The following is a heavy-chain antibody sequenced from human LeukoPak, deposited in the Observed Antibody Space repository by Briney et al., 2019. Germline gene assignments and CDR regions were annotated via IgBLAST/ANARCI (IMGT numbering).Heavy chain of an antibody. CDR2: ISAYNGNT. CDR1: GYTFTSYG. J-gene: IGHJ6*02. V-gene: IGHV1-18*01. D-gene: IGHD6-19*01. Sequence: ASVKVSCKASGYTFTSYGISWVRQAPGQGLEWMGWISAYNGNTNYAQKLQGRVTMTTDTSTSTAYMELRSLRSDDTAVYYCARDSKYSSGSYYYGMDVWGQGTTVTVSS. CDR3: ARDSKYSSGSYYYGMDV.